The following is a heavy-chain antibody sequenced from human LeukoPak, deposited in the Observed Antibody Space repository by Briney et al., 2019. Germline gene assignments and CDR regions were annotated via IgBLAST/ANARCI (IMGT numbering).Heavy chain of an antibody. CDR2: ISSSSSTI. V-gene: IGHV3-48*01. CDR1: RFTFSSYA. CDR3: ARERMATIIWDAFDI. D-gene: IGHD5-24*01. J-gene: IGHJ3*02. Sequence: GGSLRLSCAASRFTFSSYAMSWVRQAPGKGLEWVSYISSSSSTIYYADSVKGRFTISRDNAKNSLYLQMNSLRAEDTAVYYCARERMATIIWDAFDIWGQGTMVTVSS.